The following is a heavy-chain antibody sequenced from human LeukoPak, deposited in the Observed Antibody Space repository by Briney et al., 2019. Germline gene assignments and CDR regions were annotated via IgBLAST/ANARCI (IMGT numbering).Heavy chain of an antibody. V-gene: IGHV3-7*03. D-gene: IGHD3-10*01. J-gene: IGHJ6*03. CDR1: GFTFSSHW. CDR2: IKKDGSEK. Sequence: GGSLRLSCAASGFTFSSHWMSWVRQAPGKGLEWVANIKKDGSEKYYVDAVKGRFTISRDNAKTSLYLQMNSLRAEDTAVYYCAKDGAAGGFDRATYYLDVWGKGTTVTVS. CDR3: AKDGAAGGFDRATYYLDV.